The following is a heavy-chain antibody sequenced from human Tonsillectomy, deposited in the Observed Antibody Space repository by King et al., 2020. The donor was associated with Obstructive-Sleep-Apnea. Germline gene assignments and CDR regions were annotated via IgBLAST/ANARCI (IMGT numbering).Heavy chain of an antibody. D-gene: IGHD2-21*02. J-gene: IGHJ2*01. CDR2: IIPIFGTA. CDR1: GGTFSSYA. Sequence: QLVQSGAEVKKPGSSVKVSCKASGGTFSSYAISWVRQAPGQGLEWMGGIIPIFGTANYAQKFQGRVTITADESTSTAYMELSRLRSEDTAVYYCARAGGCGGDCYSSYWYFDLWGRGTLVTVSS. V-gene: IGHV1-69*12. CDR3: ARAGGCGGDCYSSYWYFDL.